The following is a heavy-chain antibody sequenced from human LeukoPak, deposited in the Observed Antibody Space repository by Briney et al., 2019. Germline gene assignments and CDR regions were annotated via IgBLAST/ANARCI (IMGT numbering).Heavy chain of an antibody. J-gene: IGHJ5*02. CDR2: IYDSGST. V-gene: IGHV4-34*01. CDR1: GGSFSGYY. CDR3: ARHYGP. Sequence: SETLSLTCAVYGGSFSGYYWSWTRQPPGKGLEWIGSIYDSGSTYYNPSLKSRVTISVDTSKNQFSLKLNSVTAADTAVYYCARHYGPWGQGTLVTVSS. D-gene: IGHD3-16*01.